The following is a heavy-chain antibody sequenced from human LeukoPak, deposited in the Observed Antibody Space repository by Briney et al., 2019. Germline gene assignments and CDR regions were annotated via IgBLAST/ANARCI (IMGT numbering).Heavy chain of an antibody. CDR2: ISSTSSYI. J-gene: IGHJ4*02. V-gene: IGHV3-21*01. CDR3: ARVGYSSGWYFDY. Sequence: GGSLRLSCADSGFTFITNSMNWVRQAPGKGLEWVSSISSTSSYIYYADSVKGRFTISRDNAQKSLYLQMNSLRAEDTAVYYCARVGYSSGWYFDYWGQGTLVTVSS. D-gene: IGHD6-19*01. CDR1: GFTFITNS.